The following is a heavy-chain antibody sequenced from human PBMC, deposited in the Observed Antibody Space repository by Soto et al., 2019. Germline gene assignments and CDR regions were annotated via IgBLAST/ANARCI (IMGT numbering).Heavy chain of an antibody. CDR3: ARRAIITGTAAGAFDI. CDR2: INAGNGNT. CDR1: GYTFTSYA. J-gene: IGHJ3*02. D-gene: IGHD1-20*01. Sequence: ASVKVSCKASGYTFTSYAMHWVRQAPGQRLEWMGWINAGNGNTKYSQKFQGRVTITRDTSASTAYMELSSLRSEDTAVYYCARRAIITGTAAGAFDIWGQGTMVTVSS. V-gene: IGHV1-3*01.